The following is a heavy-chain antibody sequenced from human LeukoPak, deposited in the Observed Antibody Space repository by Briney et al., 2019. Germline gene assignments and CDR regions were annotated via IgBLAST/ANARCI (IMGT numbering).Heavy chain of an antibody. D-gene: IGHD3-9*01. Sequence: GGSLRLSCAASGFTFSSYWMSWVRQAPGKGLEWVANIKQDGSEKYYVDSVKGRFTISRDNAKNSLYLQMNSLRAEDTAVYYCASARSYYDILTGYYPFDYWGQGTLVTVSS. CDR3: ASARSYYDILTGYYPFDY. CDR1: GFTFSSYW. V-gene: IGHV3-7*01. CDR2: IKQDGSEK. J-gene: IGHJ4*02.